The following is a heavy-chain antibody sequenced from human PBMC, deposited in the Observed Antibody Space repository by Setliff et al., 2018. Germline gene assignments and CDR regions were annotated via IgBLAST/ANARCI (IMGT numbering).Heavy chain of an antibody. J-gene: IGHJ4*02. D-gene: IGHD3-3*01. Sequence: GGSLRLSCAASGFTFSDHYMDWVRQAPGKGLEWVGRSRNKGNSYSTEYAASVKGRLTISRDDSKNSLYLQMNSLKTEDTAVYYCTRARDRSGYWDFDYWGQGTLVTVSS. CDR1: GFTFSDHY. CDR2: SRNKGNSYST. V-gene: IGHV3-72*01. CDR3: TRARDRSGYWDFDY.